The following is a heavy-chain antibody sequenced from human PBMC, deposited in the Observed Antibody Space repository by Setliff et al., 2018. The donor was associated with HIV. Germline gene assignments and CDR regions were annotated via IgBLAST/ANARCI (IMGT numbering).Heavy chain of an antibody. D-gene: IGHD1-1*01. V-gene: IGHV1-2*02. CDR3: ARDSGTGGPGVWVDP. Sequence: GASVKVSCKASGYTFTGYYMHWVRQAPGQGLEWMGWINPNSGGTNYAQKFQGRVTMTRDTSISTAYMELSRLRSDDTAVYYCARDSGTGGPGVWVDPWGQGTLVTVSS. CDR1: GYTFTGYY. J-gene: IGHJ5*02. CDR2: INPNSGGT.